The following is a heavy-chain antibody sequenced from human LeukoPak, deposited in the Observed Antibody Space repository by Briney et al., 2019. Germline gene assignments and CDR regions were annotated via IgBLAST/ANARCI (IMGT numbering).Heavy chain of an antibody. J-gene: IGHJ4*02. V-gene: IGHV3-30*02. D-gene: IGHD2-21*01. Sequence: GGSLRLSCAASGFTFSSYGMHWVRRAPGKGLEWVAFIRYDGSNKYYADSVKGRFTISRDNSKNTLYPQMNSLRAEDTAVYYCARGGLLLDSSSSRFDSWGQGTLVTVSS. CDR3: ARGGLLLDSSSSRFDS. CDR2: IRYDGSNK. CDR1: GFTFSSYG.